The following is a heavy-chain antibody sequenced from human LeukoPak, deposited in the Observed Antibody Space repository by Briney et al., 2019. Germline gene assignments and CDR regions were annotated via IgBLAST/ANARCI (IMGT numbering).Heavy chain of an antibody. CDR1: GGSISSCY. CDR2: IYYSGST. CDR3: ASGFYGSGSYIIDY. J-gene: IGHJ4*02. D-gene: IGHD3-10*01. Sequence: KPSETLSLTCTVSGGSISSCYWSWIRQPPGKGLEWIGYIYYSGSTNYNPSLKSRVTISVDTSKSQFSLKLSSVTAADTAVYYCASGFYGSGSYIIDYWGQGTLVTVSS. V-gene: IGHV4-59*01.